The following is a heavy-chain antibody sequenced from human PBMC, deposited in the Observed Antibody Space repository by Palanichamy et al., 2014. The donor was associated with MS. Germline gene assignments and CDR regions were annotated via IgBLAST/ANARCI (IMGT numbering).Heavy chain of an antibody. CDR2: IIVMYGTS. V-gene: IGHV1-69*01. CDR3: ARNGTGWYTRQHYYNGMDV. CDR1: GDTFATSS. J-gene: IGHJ6*02. Sequence: QMQLVQSGAEVKKPGSSVKVSCKASGDTFATSSITWVRQAPGQGLEWMGGIIVMYGTSTYAQKFQGRVTLTADASTSTVYMELTRLTSEDTAVYFCARNGTGWYTRQHYYNGMDVWGQGTTVTVSS. D-gene: IGHD6-19*01.